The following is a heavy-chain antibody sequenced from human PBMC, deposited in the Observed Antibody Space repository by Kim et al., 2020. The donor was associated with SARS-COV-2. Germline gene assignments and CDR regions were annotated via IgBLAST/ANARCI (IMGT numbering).Heavy chain of an antibody. CDR3: VRYGRNYGAVL. Sequence: GGSLRLSCAVSGFTFSDYAIHWVRRAPGKGLEYVSVTTRSGDGSFYADSVEGRFTISRDNSKNTLYLQMNSLRLEDTSLYYCVRYGRNYGAVLWGQGTLVIVSS. CDR2: TTRSGDGS. V-gene: IGHV3-64D*06. CDR1: GFTFSDYA. D-gene: IGHD5-18*01. J-gene: IGHJ4*02.